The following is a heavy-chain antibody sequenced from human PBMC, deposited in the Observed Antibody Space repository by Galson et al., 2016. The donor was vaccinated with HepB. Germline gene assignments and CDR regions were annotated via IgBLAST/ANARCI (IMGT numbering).Heavy chain of an antibody. CDR3: ARHELHSNSWYMDS. CDR1: GYKFTSYW. Sequence: QSGAEVKKPGESLKISCQGSGYKFTSYWIGWVRQVPGKGLEWMGTIYPGESDTRYSPSFQGQVTISVDKSISTAYLQWSSLKASDSAMYYCARHELHSNSWYMDSWGQGTLVTVSS. J-gene: IGHJ4*02. V-gene: IGHV5-51*01. D-gene: IGHD6-13*01. CDR2: IYPGESDT.